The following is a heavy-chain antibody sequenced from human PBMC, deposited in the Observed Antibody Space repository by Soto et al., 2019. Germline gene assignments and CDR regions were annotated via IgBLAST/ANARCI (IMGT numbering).Heavy chain of an antibody. CDR2: IKSKTDGGTT. CDR1: GFTFSNAW. J-gene: IGHJ4*02. V-gene: IGHV3-15*01. D-gene: IGHD7-27*01. CDR3: TTVPPDGLGIFDY. Sequence: GSLRLSCAASGFTFSNAWMSWVRQAPGKGLEWVGRIKSKTDGGTTDYAAPVKGRFTISRDDSKNTLYLQMNSLKTEDTAVYYCTTVPPDGLGIFDYWGQGTLVTVSS.